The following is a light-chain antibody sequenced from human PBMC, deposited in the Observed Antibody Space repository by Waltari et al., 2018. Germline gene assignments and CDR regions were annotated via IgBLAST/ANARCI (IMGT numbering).Light chain of an antibody. J-gene: IGLJ2*01. CDR1: YIGAKS. CDR2: DDS. Sequence: SYVLTQAPSVSVAPGQTARVTCGGNYIGAKSVHWYQQKPGQAPVPVVYDDSDRPSGIPERFSGSNSGSTATLTISRVEAGDEADYYCQVWDSSSDHVVFGGGTKLTVL. CDR3: QVWDSSSDHVV. V-gene: IGLV3-21*02.